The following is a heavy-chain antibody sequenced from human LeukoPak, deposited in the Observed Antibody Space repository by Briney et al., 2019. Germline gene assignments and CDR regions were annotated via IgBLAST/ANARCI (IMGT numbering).Heavy chain of an antibody. J-gene: IGHJ4*02. Sequence: ASVKVSCKASGGTFSSYAISWVRQAPGQGLERMGGIIPILGTANYAQKFQDRVTITADESTSTAYMELSSLRSEDTAVYYCAREGSSHLYSYYFDYWGQGTLVTVSS. V-gene: IGHV1-69*13. CDR3: AREGSSHLYSYYFDY. CDR1: GGTFSSYA. CDR2: IIPILGTA. D-gene: IGHD1-26*01.